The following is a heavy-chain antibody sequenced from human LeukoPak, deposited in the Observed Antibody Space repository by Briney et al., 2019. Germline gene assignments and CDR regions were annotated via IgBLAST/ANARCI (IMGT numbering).Heavy chain of an antibody. CDR2: ISTYNGNT. D-gene: IGHD2-15*01. J-gene: IGHJ4*02. CDR3: ARDELRYCSGGSCLFDY. Sequence: ASVKVSCKASGYSFVLYGISWVRQAPGQGPEWMGWISTYNGNTKYAEKFQGRVTMTTDTSTSTAYMELRSLRSDDTAVYYCARDELRYCSGGSCLFDYWGQGTLVTVSS. CDR1: GYSFVLYG. V-gene: IGHV1-18*01.